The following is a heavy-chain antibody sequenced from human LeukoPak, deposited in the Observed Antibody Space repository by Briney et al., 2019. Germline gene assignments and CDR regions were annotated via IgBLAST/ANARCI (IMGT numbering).Heavy chain of an antibody. J-gene: IGHJ4*02. D-gene: IGHD2-15*01. V-gene: IGHV1-46*01. CDR1: GYTFTSYY. CDR2: VNPSGGST. Sequence: ASVKVSCKASGYTFTSYYVHWVRQAPGQGLKWMAIVNPSGGSTSYAQKFQGRVTMTRDMSTSTLYMELSSLRSEDTAVYYCAREGRFCRGGSCYERYYFDYWGQGTLVTVSS. CDR3: AREGRFCRGGSCYERYYFDY.